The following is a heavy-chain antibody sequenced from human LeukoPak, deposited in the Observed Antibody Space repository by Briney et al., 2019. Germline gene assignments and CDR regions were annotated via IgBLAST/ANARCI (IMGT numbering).Heavy chain of an antibody. Sequence: GGSLRLSCAASGFTFTNYWMHWVRRAPGMGLVWVSRLPPDELGIIYADSVKGRFTVSRDNAKNTVYLQMNNLRVDDTAMYYCVGTIASRGSEYWGQGALVTVSS. CDR3: VGTIASRGSEY. CDR1: GFTFTNYW. CDR2: LPPDELGI. V-gene: IGHV3-74*01. D-gene: IGHD6-6*01. J-gene: IGHJ4*02.